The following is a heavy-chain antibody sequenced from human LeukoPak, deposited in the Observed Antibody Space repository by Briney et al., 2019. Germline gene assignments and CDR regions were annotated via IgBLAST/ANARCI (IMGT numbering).Heavy chain of an antibody. D-gene: IGHD3-3*01. V-gene: IGHV4-61*02. CDR3: ARVRYDFWNYYYYYYMDV. CDR1: GGSISSSSYF. J-gene: IGHJ6*03. CDR2: IYTSGST. Sequence: SETLSLTCTVSGGSISSSSYFWGWIRQPAGKGLEWIGRIYTSGSTNYNPSLKSRVTISVDTSKNQFSLKLSSVTAADTAVYYCARVRYDFWNYYYYYYMDVWGKGTTVTVSS.